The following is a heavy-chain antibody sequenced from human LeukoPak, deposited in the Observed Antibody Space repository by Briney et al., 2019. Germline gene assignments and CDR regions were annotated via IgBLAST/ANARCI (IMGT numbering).Heavy chain of an antibody. Sequence: GGSLRLSCAASGFTFSSYWMSWVRQAPGKGLEWVANIKQDGSEKYYVDSVKGRFTISRDNSKNTLYLQTNSLRAEDTAVYYCAKDLLSSGWYDYWGQGTLVTVSS. CDR1: GFTFSSYW. D-gene: IGHD6-19*01. J-gene: IGHJ4*02. CDR3: AKDLLSSGWYDY. V-gene: IGHV3-7*03. CDR2: IKQDGSEK.